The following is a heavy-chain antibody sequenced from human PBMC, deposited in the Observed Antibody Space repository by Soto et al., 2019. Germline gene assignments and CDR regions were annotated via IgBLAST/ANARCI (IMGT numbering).Heavy chain of an antibody. CDR3: ARNAGDSSGNYYFDY. J-gene: IGHJ4*02. CDR2: IYPGDSDA. CDR1: GYSFTSYW. V-gene: IGHV5-51*01. D-gene: IGHD3-22*01. Sequence: PGESLKISCKGSGYSFTSYWISWVRQMPGKGLEWMGIIYPGDSDARYSPSFQGQVTISADKSISTAYLQWSNLKASDTAMYYCARNAGDSSGNYYFDYWAQGTQVTVSS.